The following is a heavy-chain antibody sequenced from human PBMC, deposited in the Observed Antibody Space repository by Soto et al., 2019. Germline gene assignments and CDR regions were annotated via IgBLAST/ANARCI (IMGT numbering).Heavy chain of an antibody. CDR3: AKERPSYNWNALRGGAFDI. CDR2: ISGSGGST. CDR1: GFTFSSYA. Sequence: GGSLRLSCAASGFTFSSYAMSWVRQAPGKGLEWVSAISGSGGSTYYADSVKGRFTISRDNSKNTLYLQMNSLRAEDTAVYYCAKERPSYNWNALRGGAFDIWGQGTMVTVSS. J-gene: IGHJ3*02. V-gene: IGHV3-23*01. D-gene: IGHD1-1*01.